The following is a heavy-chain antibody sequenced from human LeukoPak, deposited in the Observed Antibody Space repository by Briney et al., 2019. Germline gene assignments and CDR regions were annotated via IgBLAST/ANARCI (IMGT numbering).Heavy chain of an antibody. CDR1: GGSISSSNW. Sequence: PSGTLSLTCAVSGGSISSSNWWSWVRQPPGKGLEWIGEIYHSGSTNYNPSLKSRVTISVVKSKNQFSLKLSSVTAADTAVYYCASYYYDSSGYYVSYWGQGTLVTVSS. CDR3: ASYYYDSSGYYVSY. CDR2: IYHSGST. V-gene: IGHV4-4*02. J-gene: IGHJ4*02. D-gene: IGHD3-22*01.